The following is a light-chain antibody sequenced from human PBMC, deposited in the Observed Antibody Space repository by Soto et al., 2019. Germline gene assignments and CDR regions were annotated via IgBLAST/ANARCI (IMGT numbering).Light chain of an antibody. Sequence: QSVLTQPPSVSAAPGQKVTISCSGSSSNIGGNSVSWYQQFPGTAPKLLIYDNNKRPSGIPDRFSGSRSGTSATLGITGLQTGDEADYYCGTWDASLGAGIFGGGTKVTVL. CDR3: GTWDASLGAGI. V-gene: IGLV1-51*01. CDR1: SSNIGGNS. J-gene: IGLJ2*01. CDR2: DNN.